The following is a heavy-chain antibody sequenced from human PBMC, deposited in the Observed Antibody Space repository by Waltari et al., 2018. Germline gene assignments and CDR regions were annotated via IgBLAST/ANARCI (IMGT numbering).Heavy chain of an antibody. D-gene: IGHD6-19*01. Sequence: HWVRQAPGQGLEWMGWINPKSGGRNYAQKFQDRLTMTRDTSISTVYMELTNVRSDDSAVYYCAREDQYGSGWLLDNWGQGTLVTVSS. V-gene: IGHV1-2*02. J-gene: IGHJ4*02. CDR3: AREDQYGSGWLLDN. CDR2: INPKSGGR.